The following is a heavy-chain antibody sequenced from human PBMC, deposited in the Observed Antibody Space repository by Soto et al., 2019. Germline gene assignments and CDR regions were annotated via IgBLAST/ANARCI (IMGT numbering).Heavy chain of an antibody. CDR1: GYTFSSYA. CDR3: ARGWWEREGYVMDV. J-gene: IGHJ6*02. D-gene: IGHD1-26*01. V-gene: IGHV1-3*01. Sequence: ASVKVSCKASGYTFSSYAMHWVRQAPGQRLEWMGWINAGNGNTKYSQKFQGRVTITRDTSASTAYMELSSLRSEDTAVYYCARGWWEREGYVMDVWGQGTTVTVSS. CDR2: INAGNGNT.